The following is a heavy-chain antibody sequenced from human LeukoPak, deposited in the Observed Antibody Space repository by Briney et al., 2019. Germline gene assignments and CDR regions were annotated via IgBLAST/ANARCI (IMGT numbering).Heavy chain of an antibody. Sequence: GGSLGLSCAASGFTVSSNYMSWVRQAPGKGLEWVSVIYSGGSTYYADSVKGRFTISRDNSKNTLYLQMNSLRAEDTAVYYCARGYYDILTGYYQDDAFDIWGQGTMVTVSS. J-gene: IGHJ3*02. D-gene: IGHD3-9*01. CDR3: ARGYYDILTGYYQDDAFDI. CDR1: GFTVSSNY. CDR2: IYSGGST. V-gene: IGHV3-66*01.